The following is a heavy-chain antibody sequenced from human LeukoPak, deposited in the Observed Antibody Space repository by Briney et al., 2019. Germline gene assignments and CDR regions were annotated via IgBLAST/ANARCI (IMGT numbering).Heavy chain of an antibody. J-gene: IGHJ4*02. CDR1: GYTFTSYG. V-gene: IGHV1-18*01. CDR2: ISGYNGNT. D-gene: IGHD6-6*01. Sequence: ASVKVSCKASGYTFTSYGISWVRQAPGQGLEWMGWISGYNGNTNYAQKLQGRVAMTTDTSTSTAYMELRSLRSDDTAVYYCARRTYSSSTSFFDYWGQRTLVTVSS. CDR3: ARRTYSSSTSFFDY.